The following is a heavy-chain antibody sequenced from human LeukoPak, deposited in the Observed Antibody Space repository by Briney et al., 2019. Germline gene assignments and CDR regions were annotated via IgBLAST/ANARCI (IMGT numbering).Heavy chain of an antibody. V-gene: IGHV4-30-4*01. CDR1: GGSISSGDYY. Sequence: SQTLSLTCTVSGGSISSGDYYWSWTRQPPGKGLQWIGYIHYSGRTYYNPSLQSRVTISRDTSNNQFSLKLRSVTAADTAVYYCARRYGSSLRGFEFWGQGTLVTVSS. CDR3: ARRYGSSLRGFEF. CDR2: IHYSGRT. J-gene: IGHJ4*02. D-gene: IGHD6-19*01.